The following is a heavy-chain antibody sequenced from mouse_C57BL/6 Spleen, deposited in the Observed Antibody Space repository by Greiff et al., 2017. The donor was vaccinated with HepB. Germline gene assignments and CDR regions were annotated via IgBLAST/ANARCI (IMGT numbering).Heavy chain of an antibody. V-gene: IGHV1-81*01. D-gene: IGHD2-5*01. J-gene: IGHJ4*01. CDR3: ARSAAYYSNAYAMDY. CDR1: GYTFTSYG. CDR2: INPRSGNT. Sequence: VQLQQSGAELARPGASVKLSCKASGYTFTSYGISWVKQRTGQGLEWIGEINPRSGNTNYNEKFKGKATLTADKSSSTAYMELRVLTSEDSAVYVCARSAAYYSNAYAMDYWGQGTSVTVSS.